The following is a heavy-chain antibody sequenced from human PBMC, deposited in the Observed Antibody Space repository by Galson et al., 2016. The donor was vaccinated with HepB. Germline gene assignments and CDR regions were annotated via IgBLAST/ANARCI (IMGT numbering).Heavy chain of an antibody. J-gene: IGHJ6*02. CDR1: GGFISSGSYY. Sequence: SETLSLTCSVSGGFISSGSYYWSWIRQPPGKGLEWIGYIYYSGSTNYNPSLKSRVTILVDTSKNQFSLKLNSVTAADTAVYYCARAGGYFYYGADVWGQGTTGTVSS. V-gene: IGHV4-61*01. CDR3: ARAGGYFYYGADV. CDR2: IYYSGST.